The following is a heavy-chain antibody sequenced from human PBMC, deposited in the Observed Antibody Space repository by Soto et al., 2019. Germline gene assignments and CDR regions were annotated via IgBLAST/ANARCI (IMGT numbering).Heavy chain of an antibody. CDR2: IYYSGST. J-gene: IGHJ5*02. CDR3: ARTWIQLWSANNWFDP. CDR1: GGSISSGDYY. D-gene: IGHD5-18*01. Sequence: QVQLQESGPGLVKPSQTLSLTCTVSGGSISSGDYYWSWIRQPPGKGLEWIGYIYYSGSTYYNPSLKSRVTISVDTSKNQFSLKLSSVTAADTAVYYCARTWIQLWSANNWFDPWGQGTLVTVSS. V-gene: IGHV4-30-4*01.